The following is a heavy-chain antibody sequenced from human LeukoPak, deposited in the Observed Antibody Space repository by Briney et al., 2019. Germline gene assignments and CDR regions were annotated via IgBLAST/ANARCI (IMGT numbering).Heavy chain of an antibody. CDR3: ARAVKDYMDV. CDR1: GFTFSSQW. J-gene: IGHJ6*03. Sequence: GGSLRLSCAASGFTFSSQWMHWVRQAPGKGLVWVSRISNDGSNTNYADSVKGRFTVSRDNAKNTLYLQMNSLRTEDTAVYYCARAVKDYMDVWGKGTTVTISS. V-gene: IGHV3-74*01. CDR2: ISNDGSNT.